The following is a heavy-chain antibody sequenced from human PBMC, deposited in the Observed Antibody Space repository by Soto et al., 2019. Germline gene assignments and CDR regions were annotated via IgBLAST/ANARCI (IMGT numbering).Heavy chain of an antibody. CDR3: ARGSDSNYEDIYYYYGMDV. Sequence: QVQLVQSGAEVKKPGSSVKVSCKASGGTFSSYAISWVRQAPGQGLEWMGGIIPIFGTANYAQKFQGRVTITADESTSTAYMELSSLRSEDTAVYYCARGSDSNYEDIYYYYGMDVWGQGTTVTVSS. V-gene: IGHV1-69*01. J-gene: IGHJ6*02. D-gene: IGHD4-4*01. CDR2: IIPIFGTA. CDR1: GGTFSSYA.